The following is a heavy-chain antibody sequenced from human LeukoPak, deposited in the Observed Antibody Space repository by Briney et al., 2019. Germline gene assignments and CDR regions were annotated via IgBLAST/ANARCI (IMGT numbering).Heavy chain of an antibody. Sequence: GGSLRLSCAASGFTFDDYAMHWVRQAPGKGLEWVSGISWNSGSIGYADSVKGRFTISRDNAKNSLYLQMNSLRAEDTALYYCAKDTTAMCSGGSCYSGYDIWGQGTMVTVSS. V-gene: IGHV3-9*01. J-gene: IGHJ3*02. CDR3: AKDTTAMCSGGSCYSGYDI. CDR2: ISWNSGSI. CDR1: GFTFDDYA. D-gene: IGHD2-15*01.